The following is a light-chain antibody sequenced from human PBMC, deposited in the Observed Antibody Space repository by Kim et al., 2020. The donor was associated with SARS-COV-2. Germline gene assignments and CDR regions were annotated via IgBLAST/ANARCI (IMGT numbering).Light chain of an antibody. CDR2: DNN. J-gene: IGLJ2*01. V-gene: IGLV1-51*01. Sequence: GQKDTSACSGSNSNIGNHDVSWYQHLPGTAPKLLIYDNNKRPSGIPDRFSGSKSGTSATLGITGLQTGDEADYYCVTWDTILSEVLFGGGTQLTVL. CDR3: VTWDTILSEVL. CDR1: NSNIGNHD.